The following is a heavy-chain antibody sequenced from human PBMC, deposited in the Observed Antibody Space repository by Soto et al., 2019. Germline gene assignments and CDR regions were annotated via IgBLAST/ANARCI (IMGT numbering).Heavy chain of an antibody. CDR1: GASISGFY. D-gene: IGHD1-1*01. CDR2: IYATGTT. CDR3: VRDGTKTLRDWFDP. V-gene: IGHV4-4*07. J-gene: IGHJ5*02. Sequence: SETLSLTCTVSGASISGFYWSWIRKCAGKGLEWFGRIYATGTTDYNPSLKSRVMMSVDTSKKQFSLKLRSVTAADTAVYYCVRDGTKTLRDWFDPWGQGISVTVSS.